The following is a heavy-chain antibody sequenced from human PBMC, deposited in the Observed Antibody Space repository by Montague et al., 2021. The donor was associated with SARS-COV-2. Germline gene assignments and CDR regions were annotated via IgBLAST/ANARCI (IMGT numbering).Heavy chain of an antibody. J-gene: IGHJ4*02. Sequence: SETLSLTCTVSGDSISSTYYWSWIRQPAGKGLEWIGRIYISGSTNYNPSLKSRVTMSIDTSKNQFSLKLNSLTAADTAVYYGARGQQLDFDYWGQGTLVTVSS. D-gene: IGHD6-13*01. CDR2: IYISGST. V-gene: IGHV4-4*07. CDR1: GDSISSTYY. CDR3: ARGQQLDFDY.